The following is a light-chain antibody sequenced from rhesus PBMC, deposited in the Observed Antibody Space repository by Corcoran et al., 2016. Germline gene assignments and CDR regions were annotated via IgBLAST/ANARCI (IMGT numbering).Light chain of an antibody. CDR2: DAS. CDR1: QGISSY. Sequence: DIQMTQSPSSLSASVGDTVTITCRASQGISSYLNWFQLKQGKAPKLLVYDASILESGVPSRFSGIGSGTDFTLIISSLQPEDFAAYYCLQHNSYPYTFGQGTKVEIE. CDR3: LQHNSYPYT. V-gene: IGKV1-28*03. J-gene: IGKJ2*01.